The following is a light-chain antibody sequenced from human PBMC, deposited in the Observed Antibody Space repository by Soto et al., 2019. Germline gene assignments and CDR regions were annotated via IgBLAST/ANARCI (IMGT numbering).Light chain of an antibody. CDR2: SSS. Sequence: QAVVTQPPSASGTPGQRVTISCSGSASNIGSNPVNWYQQLPGTAPKLLIYSSSHRPSGVPDRISGSKSGNTASLTISGLQAEDEADYYCCSYAGSYTVVFGGGTKLTVL. CDR3: CSYAGSYTVV. J-gene: IGLJ2*01. V-gene: IGLV1-44*01. CDR1: ASNIGSNP.